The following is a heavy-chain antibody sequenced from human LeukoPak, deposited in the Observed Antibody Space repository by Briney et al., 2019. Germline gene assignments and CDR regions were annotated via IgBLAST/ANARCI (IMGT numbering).Heavy chain of an antibody. CDR2: INPSGGST. Sequence: ASVKVSCKASGYTFTSHFFHWVRQAPGQGLEWVGIINPSGGSTSYAQKFQGRVTMTRDTSTSTVYMELSSLRSEDTAVYYCARAHGDYQYDAFDIWGQGTMVTVSS. V-gene: IGHV1-46*01. CDR3: ARAHGDYQYDAFDI. CDR1: GYTFTSHF. J-gene: IGHJ3*02. D-gene: IGHD4-17*01.